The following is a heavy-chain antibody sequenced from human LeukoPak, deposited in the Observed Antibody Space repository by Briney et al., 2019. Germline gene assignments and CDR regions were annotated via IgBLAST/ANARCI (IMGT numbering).Heavy chain of an antibody. Sequence: SETLSLTCTVSGGSISSSSYYWGWIRQPPGKGLEWIGSIYYSGSTYYNPSLKSRVTISGDTSKNQFSLKLSSVTAADTAVYYCARHSDSSGYPPGYWGQGTLVTVSS. CDR1: GGSISSSSYY. CDR2: IYYSGST. D-gene: IGHD3-22*01. CDR3: ARHSDSSGYPPGY. J-gene: IGHJ4*02. V-gene: IGHV4-39*01.